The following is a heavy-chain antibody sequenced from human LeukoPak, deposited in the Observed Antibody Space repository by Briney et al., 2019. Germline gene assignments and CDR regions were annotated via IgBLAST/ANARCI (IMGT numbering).Heavy chain of an antibody. V-gene: IGHV1-2*02. Sequence: ASVKVSCKASGYTFTGYYMHWVRQAPGQGLEWMGWINPNSGGTNYAQKFQGRVTMTRDTSISTAYMELSRLRSDDTAVYYCAREGYCSSTSCYFGRNGYYYMDVWGKGTTVTVSS. J-gene: IGHJ6*03. CDR2: INPNSGGT. CDR1: GYTFTGYY. D-gene: IGHD2-2*01. CDR3: AREGYCSSTSCYFGRNGYYYMDV.